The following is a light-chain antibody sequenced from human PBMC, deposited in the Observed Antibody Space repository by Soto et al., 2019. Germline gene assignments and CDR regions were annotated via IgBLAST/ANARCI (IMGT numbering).Light chain of an antibody. V-gene: IGKV3-11*01. J-gene: IGKJ4*01. Sequence: EIVLTQSPATLSLSPGERATLSCRASQTVSSSLAWYQQKPGQAPRLFIYEASNRATGIPARFSGSGSGADFTLTISSLEPEDFALYYCQQHINWPLTFGGGTKVDIK. CDR2: EAS. CDR3: QQHINWPLT. CDR1: QTVSSS.